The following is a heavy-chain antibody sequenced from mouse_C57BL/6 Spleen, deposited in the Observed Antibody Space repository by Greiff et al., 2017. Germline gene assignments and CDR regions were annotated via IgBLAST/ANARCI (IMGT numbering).Heavy chain of an antibody. V-gene: IGHV1-72*01. Sequence: VQLKQPGAELVKPGASVKLSCKASGYTFTSYWMHWVKQRPGRGLEWIGRIDPNSGGTKYNEKFKSKATLTVDKPSSTAYMQLSSLTSEDSAVYYCARRGGSSYIWYFDVWGTGTTVTVSS. CDR2: IDPNSGGT. J-gene: IGHJ1*03. CDR3: ARRGGSSYIWYFDV. CDR1: GYTFTSYW. D-gene: IGHD1-1*01.